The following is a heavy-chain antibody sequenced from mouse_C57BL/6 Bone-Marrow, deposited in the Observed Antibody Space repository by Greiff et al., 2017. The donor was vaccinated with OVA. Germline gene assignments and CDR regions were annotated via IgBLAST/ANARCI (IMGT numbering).Heavy chain of an antibody. CDR2: IYTRSGNT. D-gene: IGHD1-1*01. V-gene: IGHV1-81*01. CDR3: ARITTVEAMDY. J-gene: IGHJ4*01. Sequence: QVQLQQSGAELARPGASVKLSCKASGYTFASYGISWVKQRTGQGLEWIGEIYTRSGNTYYNEKFKGKATLTADKSSSTAYMELRSLTSEYSAVYFCARITTVEAMDYWGQGTSVTVSS. CDR1: GYTFASYG.